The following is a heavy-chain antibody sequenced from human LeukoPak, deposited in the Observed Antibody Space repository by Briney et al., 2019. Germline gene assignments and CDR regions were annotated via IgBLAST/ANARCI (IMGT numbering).Heavy chain of an antibody. CDR1: GYTFTGYY. Sequence: GASVKVSCKASGYTFTGYYMHWVRQAPGQGLEWMGWINHNSGGTNYAQKFQGRVTMTRDTSISTAYMELSRLRSDDTAVYYCASLYSSSWYYFDYWGQGTLVTVSS. CDR3: ASLYSSSWYYFDY. V-gene: IGHV1-2*02. D-gene: IGHD6-13*01. J-gene: IGHJ4*02. CDR2: INHNSGGT.